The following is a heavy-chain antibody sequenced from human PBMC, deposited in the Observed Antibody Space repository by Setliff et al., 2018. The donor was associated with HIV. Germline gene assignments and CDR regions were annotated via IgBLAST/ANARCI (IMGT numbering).Heavy chain of an antibody. CDR1: GFTFSRYW. CDR2: INQDGGQK. Sequence: GGSLRLSCADSGFTFSRYWMSWVRQAPGKGLEWVASINQDGGQKYYVDSVKGRFTISRDNSKNTLYLQMNSLRAEDTAVYYCAKDRGSTMVRGLCDYWGQGTLVTVSS. V-gene: IGHV3-7*03. CDR3: AKDRGSTMVRGLCDY. D-gene: IGHD3-10*01. J-gene: IGHJ4*02.